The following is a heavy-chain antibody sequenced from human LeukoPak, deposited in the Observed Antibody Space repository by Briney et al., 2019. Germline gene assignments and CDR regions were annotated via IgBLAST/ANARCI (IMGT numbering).Heavy chain of an antibody. D-gene: IGHD3-3*01. V-gene: IGHV3-23*01. CDR3: AKGPLSGYSPDY. CDR1: GFTFTSQA. CDR2: ISGGGGST. Sequence: GGSLRLSCAASGFTFTSQAMCWVRQAPGERLEWVSSISGGGGSTYYADSVKGRFTISRDNSKNTVYLQVNSLRAEDTAVYYCAKGPLSGYSPDYWGQGTLVTVSS. J-gene: IGHJ4*02.